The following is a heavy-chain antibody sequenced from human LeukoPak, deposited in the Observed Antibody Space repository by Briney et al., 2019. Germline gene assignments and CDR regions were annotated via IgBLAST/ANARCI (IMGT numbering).Heavy chain of an antibody. CDR3: ARGRSSSWYYYYYMDV. CDR2: INHSGST. CDR1: GGSFSGYY. Sequence: SETLSLTCAVYGGSFSGYYWSWIRQPPGKGLEWIGEINHSGSTNYNPSLKSRVTISVDTSKNQFSLKLSSVTAADTAVYYCARGRSSSWYYYYYMDVWGEGTTVTVSS. V-gene: IGHV4-34*01. J-gene: IGHJ6*03. D-gene: IGHD6-13*01.